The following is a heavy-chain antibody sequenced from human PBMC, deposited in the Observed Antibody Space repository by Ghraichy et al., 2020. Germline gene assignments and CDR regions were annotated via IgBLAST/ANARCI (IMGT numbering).Heavy chain of an antibody. Sequence: SETLSLTCAVYGGSFSGYYWSWIRQPPGKGLEWIGEINHSGSTDYNPSLKSRVTISVDTSKNQFSLKLSSVTAADTAVYYCATGEGAAPPYWGQGTLVTVSS. CDR2: INHSGST. D-gene: IGHD3-16*01. CDR1: GGSFSGYY. V-gene: IGHV4-34*01. CDR3: ATGEGAAPPY. J-gene: IGHJ4*02.